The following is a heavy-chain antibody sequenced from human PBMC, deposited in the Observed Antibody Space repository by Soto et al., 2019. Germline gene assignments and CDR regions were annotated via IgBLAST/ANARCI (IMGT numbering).Heavy chain of an antibody. CDR1: GFTFSDHY. D-gene: IGHD2-21*01. V-gene: IGHV3-72*01. CDR2: IRNKVNSYTT. J-gene: IGHJ6*02. Sequence: EVQLVESGGGLVQPGGSLRLSCAASGFTFSDHYMDWVRQAPGKGLEWVGRIRNKVNSYTTEYAASVKGRFTISRDDSKTSLYLQSNSLKTEDTAVYYCARHIPYHGKDVWGQGTTVTVSS. CDR3: ARHIPYHGKDV.